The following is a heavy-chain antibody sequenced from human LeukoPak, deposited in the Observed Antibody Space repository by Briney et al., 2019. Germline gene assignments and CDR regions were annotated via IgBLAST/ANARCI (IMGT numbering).Heavy chain of an antibody. J-gene: IGHJ5*02. CDR2: IHTNGNT. CDR1: GDSITSHY. V-gene: IGHV4-4*09. Sequence: PSETLSLTCAVSGDSITSHYWSWLRQPPGKGPVWIGYIHTNGNTNSKSSLKSRVTMSVDTSKNQLSLKLTSVTAADTAVYYCARQSSAAGTHWFDPWGQGTLVTVSS. CDR3: ARQSSAAGTHWFDP. D-gene: IGHD6-13*01.